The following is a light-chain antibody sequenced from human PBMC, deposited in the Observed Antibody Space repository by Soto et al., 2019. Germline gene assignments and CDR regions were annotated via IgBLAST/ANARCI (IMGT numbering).Light chain of an antibody. V-gene: IGKV1-5*01. CDR1: QSLNSR. J-gene: IGKJ1*01. CDR2: DAS. Sequence: DIHLTQSPSTLSASVGDRVTLTCRASQSLNSRLAWYQQRPGKAPKLLIYDASTLESGVPSRFSGSGSGTEFTLTINNLQPDDLATYICQQYKSYSTFGRGTKVDIK. CDR3: QQYKSYST.